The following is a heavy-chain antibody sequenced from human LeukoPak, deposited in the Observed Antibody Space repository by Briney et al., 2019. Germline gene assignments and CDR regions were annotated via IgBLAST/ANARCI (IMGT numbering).Heavy chain of an antibody. CDR3: AIYQLLPGGAFDI. V-gene: IGHV1-3*01. CDR2: VNAGNGNT. J-gene: IGHJ3*02. D-gene: IGHD2-2*01. Sequence: ASVKVSCKASGYTFTNYPMHWVRQAPGQRLEWMGWVNAGNGNTKYSQKFQGRVTITRDTSASTAYMELSSLRSEDTAVYYCAIYQLLPGGAFDIWGQGTMVTVSS. CDR1: GYTFTNYP.